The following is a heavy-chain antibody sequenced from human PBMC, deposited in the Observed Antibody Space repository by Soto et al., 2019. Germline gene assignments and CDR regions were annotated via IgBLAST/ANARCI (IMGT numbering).Heavy chain of an antibody. V-gene: IGHV3-48*02. CDR3: ASSGSGSYHFDY. J-gene: IGHJ4*02. CDR1: GFTFSSYS. CDR2: IRSSSSTI. D-gene: IGHD3-10*01. Sequence: PGGSLRLSCAASGFTFSSYSMNWVRQAPGKGLEWVSYIRSSSSTIYYADSVKGRFTISRDNVKNSLYLQMNSLRDEDTAVYYCASSGSGSYHFDYWGQGTLVTVS.